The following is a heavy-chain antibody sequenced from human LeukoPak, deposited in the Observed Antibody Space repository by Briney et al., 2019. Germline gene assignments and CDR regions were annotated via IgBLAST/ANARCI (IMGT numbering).Heavy chain of an antibody. CDR2: ISGSGGST. Sequence: GGSLRLSCAASGFTFSSYGMSWVRQAPGKGLEWVSAISGSGGSTYYADSVEGRFTISRDNSKNTLYLQMNSLRAEDTAVYYCAKDRARITMIGDRAFDIWGQGTMVTVSS. J-gene: IGHJ3*02. V-gene: IGHV3-23*01. CDR3: AKDRARITMIGDRAFDI. D-gene: IGHD3-22*01. CDR1: GFTFSSYG.